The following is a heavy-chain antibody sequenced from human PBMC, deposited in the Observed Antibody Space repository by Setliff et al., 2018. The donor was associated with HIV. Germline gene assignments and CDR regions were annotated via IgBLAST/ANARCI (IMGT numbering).Heavy chain of an antibody. CDR2: MMTIFSTT. V-gene: IGHV1-69*05. D-gene: IGHD1-26*01. CDR3: ATEGAGGSYQRASALDV. J-gene: IGHJ3*01. CDR1: AGSFSIFA. Sequence: WASVKVSCKSSAGSFSIFAINWVRQAPGQGLEWMGGMMTIFSTTNYARKFQGRVTITTDESTGTAYMGLSNLRSEDTAVYYCATEGAGGSYQRASALDVWGQGTMVTVSS.